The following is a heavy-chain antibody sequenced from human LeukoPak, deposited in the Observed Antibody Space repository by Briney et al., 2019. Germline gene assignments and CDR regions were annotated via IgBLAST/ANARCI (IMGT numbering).Heavy chain of an antibody. V-gene: IGHV4-39*01. CDR1: GGSISSSGYY. CDR3: ARHEYSGGYYGLSWFDP. Sequence: SETLSLTCTVPGGSISSSGYYWGWIRQPPGKGLEWIASIYYSGSTYYNPSLKSRVTISVDTSKNQLSLKLSSLTAADTAVYYCARHEYSGGYYGLSWFDPWGQGTLVTVFS. D-gene: IGHD1-26*01. J-gene: IGHJ5*02. CDR2: IYYSGST.